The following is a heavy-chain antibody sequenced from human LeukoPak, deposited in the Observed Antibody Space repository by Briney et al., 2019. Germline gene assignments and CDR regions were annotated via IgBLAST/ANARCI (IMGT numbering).Heavy chain of an antibody. CDR1: GGSISSYY. D-gene: IGHD3-22*01. CDR2: IYYSGST. CDR3: ARGTYYYDSSGYYY. V-gene: IGHV4-59*01. J-gene: IGHJ4*02. Sequence: SETLSLTCTVSGGSISSYYWSWIRQPPGKGLEWIGYIYYSGSTNYNPSLKSRVTISVDTSKNQFSLKLSSVTAADTAVYYCARGTYYYDSSGYYYWGQGTLVTVSS.